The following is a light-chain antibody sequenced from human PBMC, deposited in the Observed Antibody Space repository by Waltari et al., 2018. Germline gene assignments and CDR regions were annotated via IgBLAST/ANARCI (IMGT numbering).Light chain of an antibody. V-gene: IGKV1-5*03. CDR1: QGISRW. CDR2: KAS. Sequence: DIQLTQSPSTLSASVGDRVTLTCRASQGISRWLAWYQQKPGKTPDLLISKASILERGVPSRFSGSGSGTEFTLTITGLQPLDVATYYCQEYDSHWSFGQGTKVEIK. CDR3: QEYDSHWS. J-gene: IGKJ1*01.